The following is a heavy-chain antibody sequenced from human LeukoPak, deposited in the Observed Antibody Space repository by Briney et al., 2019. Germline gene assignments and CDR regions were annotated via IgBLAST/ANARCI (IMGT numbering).Heavy chain of an antibody. CDR2: IWYDGSKK. V-gene: IGHV3-33*01. D-gene: IGHD3-22*01. CDR1: GFSFINFG. CDR3: ARATQDSSGSHAFDI. J-gene: IGHJ3*02. Sequence: GGSLRLSCSVSGFSFINFGMQGVRQAPGKGLEWVAVIWYDGSKKYYADSVKGRLTISRDNSNNSLYVQIDSRRAEYTAVYVCARATQDSSGSHAFDIWGQGTMVTVSS.